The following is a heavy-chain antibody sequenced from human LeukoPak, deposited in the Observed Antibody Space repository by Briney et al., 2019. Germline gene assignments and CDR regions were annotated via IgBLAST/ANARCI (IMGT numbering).Heavy chain of an antibody. D-gene: IGHD3-3*01. CDR1: GFTFSNYG. Sequence: GGSLRLSCAASGFTFSNYGMHWVRQAPGKGLEWVAVIAYEGSNKGYADSVKGRFTIFRDNSKNTLYLQMNSLRVEDTAIYYCAKDGAIFGVVPEYFQHWGQGTLVTVSS. J-gene: IGHJ1*01. V-gene: IGHV3-30*18. CDR3: AKDGAIFGVVPEYFQH. CDR2: IAYEGSNK.